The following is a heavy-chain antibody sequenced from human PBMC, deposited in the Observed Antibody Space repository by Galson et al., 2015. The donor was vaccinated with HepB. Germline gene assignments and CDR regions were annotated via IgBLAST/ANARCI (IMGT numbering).Heavy chain of an antibody. D-gene: IGHD2-2*01. CDR2: IYTSGST. CDR3: ARGGSCSSTSCYAFDI. J-gene: IGHJ3*02. V-gene: IGHV4-4*07. CDR1: GGSISSYY. Sequence: ETLSLTCTVSGGSISSYYWSWIRQPAGKGLEWIGRIYTSGSTNYNPSLKSRVTMSVDTSKNQFSLKLSSVTAADTAVYYCARGGSCSSTSCYAFDIWGQGTMVTVSS.